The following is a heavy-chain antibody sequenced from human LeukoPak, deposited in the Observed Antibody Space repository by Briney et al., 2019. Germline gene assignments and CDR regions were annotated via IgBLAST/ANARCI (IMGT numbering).Heavy chain of an antibody. CDR3: ASAYYGDYEEIFDY. D-gene: IGHD4-17*01. J-gene: IGHJ4*02. CDR1: GGSISSYY. V-gene: IGHV4-59*10. Sequence: SETLSLTCAVYGGSISSYYWSWIRQPAGKGLEWIGRIYTSGSTNYNPSLKSRVTMSVDTSKNQFSLKLSSVTAADTAVYYCASAYYGDYEEIFDYWGQGTLVTVSS. CDR2: IYTSGST.